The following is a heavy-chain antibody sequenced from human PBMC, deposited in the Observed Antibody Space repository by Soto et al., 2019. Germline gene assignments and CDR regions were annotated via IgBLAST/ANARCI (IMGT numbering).Heavy chain of an antibody. J-gene: IGHJ6*02. CDR1: GGTFSSYA. Sequence: GASVKVSCKASGGTFSSYAISWVRQAPGQGLEWMGGIIPIFGTANYAQKFQGRVTITADESTSTAYMELSSLRSEDTAVYYCARDFRRLGYCSSTSCYNVGFSYYGMDVWGQGTTVTVSS. D-gene: IGHD2-2*02. CDR2: IIPIFGTA. V-gene: IGHV1-69*13. CDR3: ARDFRRLGYCSSTSCYNVGFSYYGMDV.